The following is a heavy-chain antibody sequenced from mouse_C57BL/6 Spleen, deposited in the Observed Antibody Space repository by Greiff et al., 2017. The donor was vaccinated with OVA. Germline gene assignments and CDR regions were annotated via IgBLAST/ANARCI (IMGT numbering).Heavy chain of an antibody. CDR3: ARSGTGTWYFDV. J-gene: IGHJ1*03. CDR2: SRNKANDYTT. Sequence: EVQGVESGGGLVQSGRSLRLSCATSGFTFSDFYMEWVRQAPGKGLEWIAASRNKANDYTTEYSASVKGRFIVSRDTSQSILYLQMNALRAEDTAIYYCARSGTGTWYFDVWGTGTTVTVSS. D-gene: IGHD4-1*01. CDR1: GFTFSDFY. V-gene: IGHV7-1*01.